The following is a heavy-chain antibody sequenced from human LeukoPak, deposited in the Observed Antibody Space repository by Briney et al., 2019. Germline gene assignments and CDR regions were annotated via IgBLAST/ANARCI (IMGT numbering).Heavy chain of an antibody. CDR3: ARSVYSYGNYPYYYYMDV. D-gene: IGHD5-18*01. J-gene: IGHJ6*03. V-gene: IGHV5-51*01. CDR2: ICPGDSDT. Sequence: GESLKISCKGSGYSFSSYWIGWVRQMPGKGLEWMGIICPGDSDTRYSPSFQGQVTMSADKSISTAYLQWSSLKASDTAMYYCARSVYSYGNYPYYYYMDVWGKGTTVTVSS. CDR1: GYSFSSYW.